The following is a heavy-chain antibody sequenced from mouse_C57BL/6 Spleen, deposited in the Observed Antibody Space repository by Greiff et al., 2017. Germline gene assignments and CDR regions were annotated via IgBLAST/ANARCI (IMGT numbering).Heavy chain of an antibody. D-gene: IGHD1-1*01. V-gene: IGHV1-50*01. J-gene: IGHJ4*01. CDR1: GYTFTSYW. CDR3: ARFRYYGSSPFYAMDY. CDR2: IDPSDSYT. Sequence: QVQLQQPGAELVKPGASVKLSCKASGYTFTSYWMQWVKQRPGQGLEWIGEIDPSDSYTNYNQKFKGKATLTVDTSSSTAYMQLSSLTSEDSAVYDCARFRYYGSSPFYAMDYWGQGTSFTVSS.